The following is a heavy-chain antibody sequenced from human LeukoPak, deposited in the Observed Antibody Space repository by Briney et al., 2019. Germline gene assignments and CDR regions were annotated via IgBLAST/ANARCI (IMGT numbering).Heavy chain of an antibody. D-gene: IGHD2-21*01. J-gene: IGHJ3*01. CDR3: ASPVVIASMANAFDL. CDR1: GYTLTELS. CDR2: FDPEDGET. Sequence: ASVKVSCKVSGYTLTELSMHWVRQAPGKGLEWMGGFDPEDGETIYAQKFQGRVTMTEDTSTDTAYMELSSLRSEDTAVYYCASPVVIASMANAFDLWGQGTMVTVSS. V-gene: IGHV1-24*01.